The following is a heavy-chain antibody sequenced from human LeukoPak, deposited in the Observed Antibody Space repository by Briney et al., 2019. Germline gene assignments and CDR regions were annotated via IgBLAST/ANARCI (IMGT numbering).Heavy chain of an antibody. J-gene: IGHJ4*02. CDR1: GYTFTSYG. Sequence: ASVKVSCKASGYTFTSYGISWVRQAPGQGLEWMGWISAYNGNTNYAQKLQGRVTMTTDTSTSTAYMELRSLRSDDTAVYYCARDGLRYFDWLMDQGDFDYWGQGTLVTVSS. CDR3: ARDGLRYFDWLMDQGDFDY. V-gene: IGHV1-18*01. CDR2: ISAYNGNT. D-gene: IGHD3-9*01.